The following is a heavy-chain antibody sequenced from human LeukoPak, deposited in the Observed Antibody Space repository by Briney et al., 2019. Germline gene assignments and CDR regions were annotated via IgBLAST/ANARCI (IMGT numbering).Heavy chain of an antibody. Sequence: SETLSLTCTVSGGSIGSSSYYWGWIRQPPGKGLEWIGSIYYSGSTYYNPSLKSRVTISVDTSKNQFSLKLSSVTAADTAVYYCARVKYSYGTAPYGMDVWGQGTTVTVSS. CDR3: ARVKYSYGTAPYGMDV. J-gene: IGHJ6*02. D-gene: IGHD5-18*01. CDR1: GGSIGSSSYY. V-gene: IGHV4-39*01. CDR2: IYYSGST.